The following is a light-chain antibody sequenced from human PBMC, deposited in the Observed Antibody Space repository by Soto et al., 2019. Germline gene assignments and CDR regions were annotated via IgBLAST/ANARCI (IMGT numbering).Light chain of an antibody. CDR3: QQRNTWPLT. CDR1: QSVSSY. J-gene: IGKJ4*01. Sequence: EIVLTQSPATLSLSPGERAALSCRASQSVSSYLAWYQQKPGQAPRLLIYDASNRATGIAARFSGSGSGTDFTLTISSLEPEDFAVYYCQQRNTWPLTFGGGTKVEIK. V-gene: IGKV3-11*01. CDR2: DAS.